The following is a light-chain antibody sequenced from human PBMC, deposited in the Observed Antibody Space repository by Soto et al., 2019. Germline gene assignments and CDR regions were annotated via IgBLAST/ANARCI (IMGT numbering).Light chain of an antibody. CDR2: AAS. Sequence: DIQMTQSPSSLSASVGDRVTITCRASQTISTYLNWYQQKPGKAPKLLIHAASSLQSGGPSRFSGSGSGTDFTFTINSLQPEDVATYYCQPSYSTPPLTCGGGTKVEIK. CDR3: QPSYSTPPLT. V-gene: IGKV1-39*01. CDR1: QTISTY. J-gene: IGKJ4*01.